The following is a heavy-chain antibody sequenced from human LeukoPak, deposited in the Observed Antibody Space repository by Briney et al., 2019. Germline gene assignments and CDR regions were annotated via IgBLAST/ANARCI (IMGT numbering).Heavy chain of an antibody. D-gene: IGHD3-22*01. CDR1: GGSISSSSYY. J-gene: IGHJ4*01. V-gene: IGHV4-39*07. CDR3: ARVGYYDSSGYYYEHYFDY. Sequence: SETLSLTCTVSGGSISSSSYYWGWIRQPPGEGLEWIGSIYYRGSTYYSPSLKSRVTISVGTSKNQFSLKLSSVTAEDTAVYYCARVGYYDSSGYYYEHYFDYWGHGTLVTVSS. CDR2: IYYRGST.